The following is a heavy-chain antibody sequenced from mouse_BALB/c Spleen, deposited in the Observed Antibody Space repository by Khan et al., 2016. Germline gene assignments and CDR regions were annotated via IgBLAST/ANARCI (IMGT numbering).Heavy chain of an antibody. CDR3: ASGHDYGSSP. CDR1: GYSISSGYS. V-gene: IGHV3-1*02. Sequence: EVQLQESGPDLLNPSQSLSLTCTVTGYSISSGYSWHWIRQFPRNKLEWMGYIHSNGRTKYNPSLTSRLPLTRATSKHPFFLQLNSVTTEDTATNYCASGHDYGSSPWGQGTTLTVSS. CDR2: IHSNGRT. J-gene: IGHJ2*01. D-gene: IGHD1-1*01.